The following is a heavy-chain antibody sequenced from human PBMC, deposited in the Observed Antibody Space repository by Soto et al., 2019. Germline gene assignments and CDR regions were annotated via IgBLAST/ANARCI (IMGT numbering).Heavy chain of an antibody. V-gene: IGHV1-24*01. CDR3: ARRLLWFGAKGGVDV. CDR2: FDPAKAET. D-gene: IGHD3-10*01. CDR1: GYTLSGLS. Sequence: ASVKVSCKVSGYTLSGLSLHWVRQAPGKGLEWLAGFDPAKAETLYAQNFQGRVTVTEDPSTDTVYMELSSLRSEDTAMYYCARRLLWFGAKGGVDVWGQGATV. J-gene: IGHJ6*02.